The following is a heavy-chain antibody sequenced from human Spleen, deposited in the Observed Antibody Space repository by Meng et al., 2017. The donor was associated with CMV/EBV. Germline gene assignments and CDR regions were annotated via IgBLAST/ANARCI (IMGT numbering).Heavy chain of an antibody. CDR1: TFTGYD. CDR2: INPNSGGT. Sequence: TFTGYDMHWGGQAPGKGLEWMGWINPNSGGTNYAQRFQGRVNMTRDTSISTAYMEVTSLRSDDTAMYYCARGVARWAVTTGKNWFDPWGQGTLVTVSS. CDR3: ARGVARWAVTTGKNWFDP. D-gene: IGHD4-17*01. J-gene: IGHJ5*02. V-gene: IGHV1-2*02.